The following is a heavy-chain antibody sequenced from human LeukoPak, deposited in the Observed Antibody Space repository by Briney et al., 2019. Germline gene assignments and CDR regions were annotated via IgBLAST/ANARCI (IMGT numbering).Heavy chain of an antibody. CDR1: GVSLSGYY. CDR3: ATTRWLQLGWFDP. V-gene: IGHV4-59*01. D-gene: IGHD5-24*01. Sequence: PSETLSLTCAVSGVSLSGYYWSWIRQPPGKGLEWIGYIYYSGGTNYNPSLKSRVTISVDTSKNQFSLKLSSVTAADTAVYYCATTRWLQLGWFDPWGQGTLVTVSS. CDR2: IYYSGGT. J-gene: IGHJ5*02.